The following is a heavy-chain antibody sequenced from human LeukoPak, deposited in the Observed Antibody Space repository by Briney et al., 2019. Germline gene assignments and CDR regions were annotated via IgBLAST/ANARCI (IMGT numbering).Heavy chain of an antibody. Sequence: SETLSLTCSVSGGSIIGSDFYWGWIRQPPGKGLEWIGSIHYTGTTYYHPSLKSRVTISVDTSKNQFSLKLSSVTAADTAVYYCARVRSMGYRYFDYWGQGTLVTVSS. CDR3: ARVRSMGYRYFDY. CDR1: GGSIIGSDFY. CDR2: IHYTGTT. J-gene: IGHJ4*02. V-gene: IGHV4-39*07. D-gene: IGHD2/OR15-2a*01.